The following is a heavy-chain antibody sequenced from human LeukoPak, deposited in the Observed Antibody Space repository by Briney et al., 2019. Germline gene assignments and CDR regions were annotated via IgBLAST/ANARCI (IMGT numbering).Heavy chain of an antibody. CDR3: ARERAAAGTKATFDY. J-gene: IGHJ4*02. CDR2: ISAYNGNT. CDR1: GYTFTSYG. V-gene: IGHV1-18*01. Sequence: ASVKVSCKASGYTFTSYGISWVRQAPGQGLEWMGWISAYNGNTNYAQKLQGRVTMTTDTSTSTAYMELRSLRSDDTAVYYCARERAAAGTKATFDYWGQGTLVTVSS. D-gene: IGHD6-13*01.